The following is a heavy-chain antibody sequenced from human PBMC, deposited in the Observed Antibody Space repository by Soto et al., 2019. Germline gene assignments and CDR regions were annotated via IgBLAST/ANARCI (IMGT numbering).Heavy chain of an antibody. V-gene: IGHV4-59*08. CDR3: ARCGKMTNFYYDFMDV. Sequence: SETLSLICTVSGGSISNYYWSWIRQPPGKGLEWIGYIYESGSTNYNPSLNSRVAISGDRSKNQFSLKLSSVTAADTAVYYCARCGKMTNFYYDFMDVWGKGTTVTVSS. CDR1: GGSISNYY. D-gene: IGHD2-15*01. CDR2: IYESGST. J-gene: IGHJ6*03.